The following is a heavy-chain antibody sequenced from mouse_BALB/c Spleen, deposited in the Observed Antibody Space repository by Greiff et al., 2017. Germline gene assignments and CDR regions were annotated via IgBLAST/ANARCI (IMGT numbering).Heavy chain of an antibody. D-gene: IGHD1-3*01. V-gene: IGHV5-12-1*01. CDR3: ASPKGY. CDR2: ISSGGGST. CDR1: GFAFSSYN. Sequence: EVKLVESGGGLVKPGGSLKLSCAASGFAFSSYNMSWVRQTPEKRLEWVAYISSGGGSTYYPDTVKGRFTISRDNAKNTLYLQMSSLKSEDTAMYYCASPKGYWGQGTTLTVSS. J-gene: IGHJ2*01.